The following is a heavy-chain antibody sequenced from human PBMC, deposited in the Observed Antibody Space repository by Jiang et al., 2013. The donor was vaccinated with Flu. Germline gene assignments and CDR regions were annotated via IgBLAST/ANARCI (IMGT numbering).Heavy chain of an antibody. V-gene: IGHV4-59*01. J-gene: IGHJ5*02. CDR3: ARDQGGGYNWFDP. D-gene: IGHD2-15*01. CDR1: GASISSAY. CDR2: VYYSGTT. Sequence: GSGLVKPSETLSLTCTVSGASISSAYWNWIRQPPGKELQWIGNVYYSGTTSYNPSLKSRVTISVDTSKNQFSLSLTSVTAADTAVYYCARDQGGGYNWFDPWGQGTLVIVSS.